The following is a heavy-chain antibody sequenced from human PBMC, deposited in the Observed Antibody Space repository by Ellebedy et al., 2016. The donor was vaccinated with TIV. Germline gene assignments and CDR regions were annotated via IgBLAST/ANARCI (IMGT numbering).Heavy chain of an antibody. CDR3: VTGMDV. V-gene: IGHV3-7*01. Sequence: PGGSLRLSCAASGFPFHNYWMTWVRQAQGKGLEWVANIKQDGSVKNYVDSVKGRFTISRDNAKSSLWLQMNTLRVEDTAVYYCVTGMDVWGQGTTGTVSS. CDR1: GFPFHNYW. J-gene: IGHJ6*02. CDR2: IKQDGSVK.